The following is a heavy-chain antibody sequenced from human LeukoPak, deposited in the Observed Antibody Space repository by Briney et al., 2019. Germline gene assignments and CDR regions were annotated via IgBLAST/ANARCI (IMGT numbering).Heavy chain of an antibody. CDR1: GFTFSSYG. J-gene: IGHJ3*02. D-gene: IGHD3-22*01. CDR3: ARGRYYYDSSGYYHSADAFDI. CDR2: ISGSGGST. V-gene: IGHV3-23*01. Sequence: GGSLRLSCAASGFTFSSYGMSWVRQAPGKGLEWVSAISGSGGSTYYADSVKGRFTISRDNSKNTLYLQMNSLRAEDTAVYYCARGRYYYDSSGYYHSADAFDIWGQGTMVTVSS.